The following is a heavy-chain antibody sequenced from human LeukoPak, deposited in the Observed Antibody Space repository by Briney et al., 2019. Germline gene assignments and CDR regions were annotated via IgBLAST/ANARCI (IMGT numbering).Heavy chain of an antibody. CDR3: ARDQGGVGY. Sequence: GGSLRLSCAASGFTFNNYVMTWVRQAPGKGLEWVPSISASAAMTYYADSVRGRFTVSRDNSNNTLYLQMSSLTAADTAVYYCARDQGGVGYWGQGTLVTVSS. CDR1: GFTFNNYV. D-gene: IGHD3-16*01. V-gene: IGHV3-23*01. J-gene: IGHJ4*02. CDR2: ISASAAMT.